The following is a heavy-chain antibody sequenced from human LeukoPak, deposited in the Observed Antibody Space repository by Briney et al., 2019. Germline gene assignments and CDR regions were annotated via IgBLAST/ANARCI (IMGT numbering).Heavy chain of an antibody. D-gene: IGHD2-2*01. J-gene: IGHJ6*03. CDR1: GYTFTSYD. V-gene: IGHV1-8*03. Sequence: ASVRVSCKASGYTFTSYDINWVRQATGQGLEWMGWMNPNSGNTGYAQKFQGRVTITRNTSISTAYMELSSLRSEDTAVYYCARGSRSRGAKLGYCSSTSCRTYYYYMDVWGKGTTVTVSS. CDR3: ARGSRSRGAKLGYCSSTSCRTYYYYMDV. CDR2: MNPNSGNT.